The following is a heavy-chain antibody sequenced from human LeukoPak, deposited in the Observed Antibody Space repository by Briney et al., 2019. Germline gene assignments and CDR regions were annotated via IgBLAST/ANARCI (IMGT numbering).Heavy chain of an antibody. Sequence: ASVKVSCKASGGTFSSYAISWVRQAPGQGLEWMGGIIPIFGTANYAQKFQSRVTITTDESTSTAYMELSSLRSEDTAVYYCARNPIAAAGRWFDPWGQGTLVTVSS. D-gene: IGHD6-13*01. CDR1: GGTFSSYA. CDR2: IIPIFGTA. CDR3: ARNPIAAAGRWFDP. V-gene: IGHV1-69*05. J-gene: IGHJ5*02.